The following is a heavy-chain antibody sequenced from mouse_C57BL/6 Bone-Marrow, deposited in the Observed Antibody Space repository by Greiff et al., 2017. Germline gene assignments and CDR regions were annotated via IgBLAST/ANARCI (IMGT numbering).Heavy chain of an antibody. V-gene: IGHV14-4*01. J-gene: IGHJ3*01. CDR3: TTEEDYYGRAY. CDR2: IDPENGDT. CDR1: GFNIKDDY. D-gene: IGHD1-1*01. Sequence: EVQLQQSGAELVRPGASVKLSCTASGFNIKDDYMHWVKQRPEQGLEWIGWIDPENGDTEYASKFQGKATITADTSSNTAYLQLSSLTSEDTAVYYCTTEEDYYGRAYGGQGTLVTVSA.